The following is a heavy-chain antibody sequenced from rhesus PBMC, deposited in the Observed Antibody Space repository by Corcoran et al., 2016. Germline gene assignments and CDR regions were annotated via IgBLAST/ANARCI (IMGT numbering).Heavy chain of an antibody. V-gene: IGHV3-136*01. D-gene: IGHD5-12*01. J-gene: IGHJ4*01. CDR2: ISYTGKTI. CDR1: GFTFSSYD. CDR3: TRGGYSYSPSSHFDY. Sequence: EVQLVESGGGLVQPGGSLRLSCAASGFTFSSYDMSWVRQAPGKGLEWVSYISYTGKTIYYTHSCKGLFTISRDNAKNSLSLQMSSLRAEDTAVYYCTRGGYSYSPSSHFDYWGQGVLVTVSS.